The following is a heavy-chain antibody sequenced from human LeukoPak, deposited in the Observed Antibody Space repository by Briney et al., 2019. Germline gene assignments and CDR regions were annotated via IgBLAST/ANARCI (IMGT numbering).Heavy chain of an antibody. CDR3: ARAAVTTGSTETFDP. J-gene: IGHJ5*02. CDR2: INPNSGVT. V-gene: IGHV1-2*02. CDR1: GYTFTGYY. Sequence: ASVTVSCKASGYTFTGYYLHWLRQAPGQGLEWMGWINPNSGVTNYAEIFQGRVTLTTHTSISTAYLELNRLTSDDTAVYYCARAAVTTGSTETFDPWGQGTLVTVSS. D-gene: IGHD1-1*01.